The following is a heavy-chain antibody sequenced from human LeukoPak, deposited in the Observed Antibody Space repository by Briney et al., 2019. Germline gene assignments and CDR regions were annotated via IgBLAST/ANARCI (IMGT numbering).Heavy chain of an antibody. CDR1: IGSISSSKW. Sequence: SETLSLTCSVSIGSISSSKWWSWVRQSPVKGLEWIGEIYLYGATNYNPSFTSRVTMSVDRSRNQFSLKLTSMTAADTAVYYCARQKWEQQGRDYYFNGLDVWGPGTTVIVSS. V-gene: IGHV4-4*02. J-gene: IGHJ6*02. CDR2: IYLYGAT. D-gene: IGHD1/OR15-1a*01. CDR3: ARQKWEQQGRDYYFNGLDV.